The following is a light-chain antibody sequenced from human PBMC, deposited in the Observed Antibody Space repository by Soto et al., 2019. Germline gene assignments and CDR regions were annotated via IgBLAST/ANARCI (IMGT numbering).Light chain of an antibody. J-gene: IGKJ1*01. CDR3: QQYGSSPWT. V-gene: IGKV3-20*01. CDR1: QSVSSSY. Sequence: EIVLTQSPGTLSLSPGERATLSCRASQSVSSSYLAWYQQKPGQAPRLLIYVASSRATGIPDRFSGSGSGTDFTLTITRPEPEDFAVYYCQQYGSSPWTFGQGTKVEIK. CDR2: VAS.